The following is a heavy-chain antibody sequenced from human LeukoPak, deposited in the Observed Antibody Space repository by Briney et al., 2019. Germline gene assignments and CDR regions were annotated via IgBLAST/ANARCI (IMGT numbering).Heavy chain of an antibody. Sequence: GGSLRLSCAASGFTFSRYAMSWVRQAPGKGLEWVSAISVSGGGTFYAASVKGWFTISRDNSKDTLYLQMNSLRAEDTAVYYCAKDPPPRNSHTSGTYYGFYYCGMDVWGQGTTVTVSS. CDR3: AKDPPPRNSHTSGTYYGFYYCGMDV. CDR1: GFTFSRYA. D-gene: IGHD3-10*01. CDR2: ISVSGGGT. J-gene: IGHJ6*02. V-gene: IGHV3-23*01.